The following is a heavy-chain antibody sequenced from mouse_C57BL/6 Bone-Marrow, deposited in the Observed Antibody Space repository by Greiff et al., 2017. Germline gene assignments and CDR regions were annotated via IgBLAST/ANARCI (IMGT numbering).Heavy chain of an antibody. Sequence: VQLQQSGAELARPGASVKLSCKASGYTFTSYGISWVKQRTGQGLEWIGEIYPRSGNPYYTEKFKGKATLTADKSSSTAYMELRSLTSEDSAVYFCATPPLYYGRSLDYWGQGTTLTVSS. CDR3: ATPPLYYGRSLDY. CDR1: GYTFTSYG. J-gene: IGHJ2*01. D-gene: IGHD1-1*01. CDR2: IYPRSGNP. V-gene: IGHV1-81*01.